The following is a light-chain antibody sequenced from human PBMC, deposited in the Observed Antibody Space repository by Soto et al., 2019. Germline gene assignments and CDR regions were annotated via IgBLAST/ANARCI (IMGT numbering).Light chain of an antibody. J-gene: IGKJ4*01. CDR1: QDVSSK. V-gene: IGKV3D-15*01. CDR3: QQYIRWPLT. Sequence: ELVVTQSPATLSVSPGERVTLSCRTSQDVSSKLAWYQQKAGQAPSLLIYDASTRATGTPARFSGSGSGTEVTLAVSSLQSEDYAVYFCQQYIRWPLTFGGGTKVEIK. CDR2: DAS.